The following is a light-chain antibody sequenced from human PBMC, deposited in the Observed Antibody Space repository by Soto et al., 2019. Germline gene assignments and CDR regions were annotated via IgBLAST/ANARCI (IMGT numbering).Light chain of an antibody. Sequence: QSALTQPASVSGSPGQSITISCTGTSSDIGRYDLVSWYQQHPGKAPKFIIYAVSNRPSAVSNRFSGSKSGNTASLTISGLQPEDEADYYCSSYTSSSTLVFGGGTKLTVL. CDR2: AVS. J-gene: IGLJ3*02. V-gene: IGLV2-14*02. CDR3: SSYTSSSTLV. CDR1: SSDIGRYDL.